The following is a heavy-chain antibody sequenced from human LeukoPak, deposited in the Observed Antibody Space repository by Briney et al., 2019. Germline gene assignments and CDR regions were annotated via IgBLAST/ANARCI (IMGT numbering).Heavy chain of an antibody. V-gene: IGHV4-39*01. Sequence: SETLSLTCTVSGGSISSSSYYWGWIRQPPGKGLEWIGSIYYSGSTYYNPSLKGRVTISVDTSKNQFSLKLSSVTAADTAVYYCARVWVYYYGSGSYYHNNFFDYWGQGTLVTVSS. J-gene: IGHJ4*02. CDR2: IYYSGST. D-gene: IGHD3-10*01. CDR1: GGSISSSSYY. CDR3: ARVWVYYYGSGSYYHNNFFDY.